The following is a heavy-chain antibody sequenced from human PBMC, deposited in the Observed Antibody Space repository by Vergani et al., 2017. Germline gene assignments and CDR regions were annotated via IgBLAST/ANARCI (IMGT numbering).Heavy chain of an antibody. Sequence: EVQLVESGGGLVKPGGSLRLSCAASGFTFSNAWMSWVRQAPGKGLEWVGRIKSKTDVGTTDYAAPVKGRFTISRDDSKNTLYLQMNSLKTEDTAVYYFTTRPGTLFDYWGQGTLVTVSS. CDR3: TTRPGTLFDY. CDR1: GFTFSNAW. V-gene: IGHV3-15*01. J-gene: IGHJ4*02. D-gene: IGHD3-10*01. CDR2: IKSKTDVGTT.